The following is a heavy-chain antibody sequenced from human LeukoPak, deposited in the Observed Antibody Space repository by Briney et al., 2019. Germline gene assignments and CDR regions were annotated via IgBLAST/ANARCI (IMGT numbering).Heavy chain of an antibody. D-gene: IGHD3-22*01. J-gene: IGHJ4*02. CDR1: GGTFSSYA. Sequence: ASVKVSCKASGGTFSSYAISWVRQAPGQGLEWMGRIIPILGIANYAQKFQGRVTITADKSTSTAYMELSSLRSEDTAVYYCARDCYDSSGSLFDYWGQGTLVTVSS. V-gene: IGHV1-69*04. CDR2: IIPILGIA. CDR3: ARDCYDSSGSLFDY.